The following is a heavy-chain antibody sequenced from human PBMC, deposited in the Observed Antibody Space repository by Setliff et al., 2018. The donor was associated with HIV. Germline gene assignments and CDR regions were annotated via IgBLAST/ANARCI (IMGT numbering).Heavy chain of an antibody. CDR2: IDPENDET. CDR3: VLYSTGASRFDY. D-gene: IGHD2-8*01. V-gene: IGHV1-69-2*01. CDR1: GYTFIDKY. J-gene: IGHJ4*02. Sequence: GASVKVSCKASGYTFIDKYMHWVRQAPGRGLHWMGRIDPENDETKYSQKFQVRFTMTADRSTDTAYMELSGLRSEDTAIYHCVLYSTGASRFDYWGQGTLVTVSS.